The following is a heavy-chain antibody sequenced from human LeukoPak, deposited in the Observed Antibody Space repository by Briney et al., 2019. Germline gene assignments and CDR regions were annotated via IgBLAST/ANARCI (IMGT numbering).Heavy chain of an antibody. D-gene: IGHD3-10*01. CDR2: ISAYDGST. CDR3: PKTGGPMVRGVIGINNLFDP. CDR1: VYTFTSYG. J-gene: IGHJ5*02. V-gene: IGHV1-18*01. Sequence: ASVKVSCKASVYTFTSYGISWVRQAPGQGLEWMGWISAYDGSTKYPQKFQGRVTMTTDRYTRTATMSLSGLRSNDTAVCHCPKTGGPMVRGVIGINNLFDPWGQGTRVTVSS.